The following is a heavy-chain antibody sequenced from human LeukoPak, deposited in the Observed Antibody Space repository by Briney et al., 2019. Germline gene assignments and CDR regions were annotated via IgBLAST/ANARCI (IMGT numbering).Heavy chain of an antibody. CDR1: GGSISSYY. V-gene: IGHV4-59*08. D-gene: IGHD3-3*01. Sequence: SETLSLTCTVSGGSISSYYWSWIRQPPGKGLEWIGYIYYSGSTNYNPSLKSRVTISVDTSKNQFSLKLSSVTAADTAMYYCADRDGVYWGQGILVTVSS. CDR2: IYYSGST. CDR3: ADRDGVY. J-gene: IGHJ4*02.